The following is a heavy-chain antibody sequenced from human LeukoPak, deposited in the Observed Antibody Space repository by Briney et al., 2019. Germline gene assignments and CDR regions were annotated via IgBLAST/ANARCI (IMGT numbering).Heavy chain of an antibody. V-gene: IGHV3-30*18. CDR2: ISYDGSNK. CDR3: AKDQKAMSSSSNYYYYYMDV. Sequence: GGSLRLSCAASGFTFSNYAMHWVRQAPGKGLDWVAVISYDGSNKYYADSVKGRFTISRDNSKNTLYLQINSLRPEDTAVYYCAKDQKAMSSSSNYYYYYMDVWGKGTTVTVSS. D-gene: IGHD6-6*01. J-gene: IGHJ6*03. CDR1: GFTFSNYA.